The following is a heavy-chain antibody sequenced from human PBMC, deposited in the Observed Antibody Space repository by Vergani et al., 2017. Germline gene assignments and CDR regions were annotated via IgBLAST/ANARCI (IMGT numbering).Heavy chain of an antibody. CDR3: ARDAAYYDFWSGFNWFDP. CDR2: IYTSGST. Sequence: QVPLQESGPGLVKPSETLSLTCTVSGGSISSYYWSWIRQPAGKGLEWIGRIYTSGSTNYNPSLKSRVTMSVDTSKNQFSLKLSSVTAADTAVYYCARDAAYYDFWSGFNWFDPWGQGTLVTVSS. CDR1: GGSISSYY. D-gene: IGHD3-3*01. V-gene: IGHV4-4*07. J-gene: IGHJ5*02.